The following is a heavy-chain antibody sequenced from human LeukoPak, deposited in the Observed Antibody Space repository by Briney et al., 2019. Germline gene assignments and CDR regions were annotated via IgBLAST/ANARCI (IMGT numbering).Heavy chain of an antibody. CDR3: ARGREYFPDSY. V-gene: IGHV1-69*01. D-gene: IGHD2/OR15-2a*01. J-gene: IGHJ4*02. CDR1: GGTFSSXA. Sequence: ASVTVSCTASGGTFSSXAXSWVRQAPGQGLEXMGGIIPIFGTANYAQKFQGRVTITADESTSTAYMELSSLRPEDTAVYYCARGREYFPDSYWGQGTLVAVSS. CDR2: IIPIFGTA.